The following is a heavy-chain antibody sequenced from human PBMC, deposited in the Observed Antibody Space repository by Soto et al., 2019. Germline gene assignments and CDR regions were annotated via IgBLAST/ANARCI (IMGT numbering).Heavy chain of an antibody. Sequence: QVQLVQSGAEVKKPGSSVKVSCKASGGTFSSYAISWVRQAPVQGLEWMGGIIPIFGTANYAQKYQGRVTITADESMRIAYMELSSLRSEDTAVYYWAIEFSRTIFGLVIYYYYGMDIWGQGTTVTVSS. D-gene: IGHD3-3*01. CDR1: GGTFSSYA. CDR2: IIPIFGTA. CDR3: AIEFSRTIFGLVIYYYYGMDI. V-gene: IGHV1-69*01. J-gene: IGHJ6*02.